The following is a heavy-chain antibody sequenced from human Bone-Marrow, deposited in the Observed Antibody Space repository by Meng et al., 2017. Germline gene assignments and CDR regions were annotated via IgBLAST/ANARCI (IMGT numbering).Heavy chain of an antibody. CDR2: IYYSGTT. D-gene: IGHD3-22*01. J-gene: IGHJ4*02. Sequence: WIRQSPGKGLEWIGSIYYSGTTYYNPSLKSRVTISVDTSKNQFSLKLNSVTAADTAVYYCARDGGTMILVVTEKAHFDYWGQGTLVTVSS. CDR3: ARDGGTMILVVTEKAHFDY. V-gene: IGHV4-39*07.